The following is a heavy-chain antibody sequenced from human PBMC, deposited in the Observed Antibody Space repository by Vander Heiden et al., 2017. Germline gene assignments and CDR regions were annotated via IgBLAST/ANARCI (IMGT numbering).Heavy chain of an antibody. V-gene: IGHV3-7*01. Sequence: GGSLRLSCEASGFTFSNSWMTWVRQIPGKGLHRVANIKQDGSDKFYVDSVKDRFTTSIDNAKNSLYRQMNSLTAEDTSVYYCATGRGPDFWGQGTLVTVSS. CDR2: IKQDGSDK. CDR3: ATGRGPDF. J-gene: IGHJ4*02. D-gene: IGHD3-10*01. CDR1: GFTFSNSW.